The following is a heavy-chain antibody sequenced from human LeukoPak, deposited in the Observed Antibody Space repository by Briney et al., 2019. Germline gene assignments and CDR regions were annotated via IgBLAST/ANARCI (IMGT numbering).Heavy chain of an antibody. J-gene: IGHJ4*02. CDR1: GYTFTGYY. V-gene: IGHV1-2*02. Sequence: ASVKVSCKASGYTFTGYYMHWVRQAPGQGLEWMGWINPNSGGTNYAQKFQGRVTMTRDTSISTAYMELSRLRSDDTAVYYCAREWGYYYDSSGPYFDYWGQGTLVTVSS. CDR3: AREWGYYYDSSGPYFDY. D-gene: IGHD3-22*01. CDR2: INPNSGGT.